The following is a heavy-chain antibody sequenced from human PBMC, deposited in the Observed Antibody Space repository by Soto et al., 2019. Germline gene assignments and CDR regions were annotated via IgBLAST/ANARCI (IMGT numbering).Heavy chain of an antibody. Sequence: TGGSLRLSCAASGFTFSNYAMSWVRQAPGKGLEWVSTISGSGGSTYYADSVKGRFTISRDNSKNTLFLQMNSLRAEDTAVYYCAKSQWLSHFDYWGQGTLVTVSS. J-gene: IGHJ4*02. V-gene: IGHV3-23*01. D-gene: IGHD6-19*01. CDR3: AKSQWLSHFDY. CDR2: ISGSGGST. CDR1: GFTFSNYA.